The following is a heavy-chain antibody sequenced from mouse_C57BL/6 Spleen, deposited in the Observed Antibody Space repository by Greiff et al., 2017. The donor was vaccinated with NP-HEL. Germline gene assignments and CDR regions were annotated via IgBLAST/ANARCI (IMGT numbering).Heavy chain of an antibody. D-gene: IGHD1-1*01. J-gene: IGHJ1*03. Sequence: EVQLQQSGPVLVKPGASVKMSCKASGYTFTDYYMNWVKQSHGKSLEWIGVINPYNGGTSYNQKFKGKATLTVDKSSSTAYMELNSLTSEDSAVYYCARPTTVARYFDVWGTGTTVTVSS. V-gene: IGHV1-19*01. CDR2: INPYNGGT. CDR1: GYTFTDYY. CDR3: ARPTTVARYFDV.